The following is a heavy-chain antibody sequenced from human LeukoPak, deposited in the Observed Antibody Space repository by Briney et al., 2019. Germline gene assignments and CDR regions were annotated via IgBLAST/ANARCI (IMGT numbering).Heavy chain of an antibody. CDR2: ISAYNGYT. V-gene: IGHV1-18*01. D-gene: IGHD2-2*01. CDR1: GYSFTSYG. Sequence: GASVKVSCKASGYSFTSYGPSWVRQAPGQGLEWMGWISAYNGYTSYAQKVQGRVTMTTDRSTSTGYMELRSLRSDDTAVYYCARDLGCSSTSCYIGGRTVDYYGMDVWGQGTTVTVSS. J-gene: IGHJ6*02. CDR3: ARDLGCSSTSCYIGGRTVDYYGMDV.